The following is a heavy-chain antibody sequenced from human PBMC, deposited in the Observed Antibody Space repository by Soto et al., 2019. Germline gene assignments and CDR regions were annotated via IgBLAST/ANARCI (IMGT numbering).Heavy chain of an antibody. CDR3: AKASGRVTKSFDS. D-gene: IGHD4-17*01. Sequence: PGGSLRLSCAASGFTFSDYYMTWIRQAPGKGLEWVSYISSSVSYTNYADSVKGRFTISRDNAKNSVYLQMNSLGAEDTAVYYCAKASGRVTKSFDSWGQGTLVTVYS. J-gene: IGHJ4*02. CDR1: GFTFSDYY. V-gene: IGHV3-11*06. CDR2: ISSSVSYT.